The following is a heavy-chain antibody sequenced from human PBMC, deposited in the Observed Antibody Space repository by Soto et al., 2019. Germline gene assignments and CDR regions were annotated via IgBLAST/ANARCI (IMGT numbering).Heavy chain of an antibody. Sequence: QVQLVQSGAEVKKPGASVKVSCKASGYTFTSYYMHWVRQAPGQGLEWMGIINPSGGTTTYAQKFQGRVTMTRDTSTSTVYMELSRLRSEDTAVYFCERAGKSSSCLDFWGQGTLVTVSS. J-gene: IGHJ4*02. CDR1: GYTFTSYY. D-gene: IGHD6-13*01. CDR2: INPSGGTT. CDR3: ERAGKSSSCLDF. V-gene: IGHV1-46*01.